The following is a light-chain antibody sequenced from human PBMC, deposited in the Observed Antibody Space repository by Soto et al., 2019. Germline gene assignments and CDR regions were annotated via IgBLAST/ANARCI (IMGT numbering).Light chain of an antibody. CDR2: EGH. CDR1: SGFVGSFSL. V-gene: IGLV2-23*01. Sequence: QSALAQPASVSGSPGQSITISCTGTSGFVGSFSLVSWYQPHPGKAPKVMISEGHRRPSGVPDRFSGSTSVNSASLTISGLQADDDAEYYCCLYTAPTTYVFGTGTKVTAL. J-gene: IGLJ1*01. CDR3: CLYTAPTTYV.